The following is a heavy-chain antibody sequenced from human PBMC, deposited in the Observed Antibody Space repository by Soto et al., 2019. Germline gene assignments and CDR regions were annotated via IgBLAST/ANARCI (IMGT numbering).Heavy chain of an antibody. J-gene: IGHJ6*02. Sequence: PGESLKISCKGSGYSFTSYWISWVRQMPGKGLEWMGRIDPSDSYTNYSPSFQGHVTISADKSISTAYLQWSSLKASDTAMYYCASVQGYSGYDPSYYYGMDVWGQGTTVTVSS. CDR3: ASVQGYSGYDPSYYYGMDV. D-gene: IGHD5-12*01. V-gene: IGHV5-10-1*01. CDR2: IDPSDSYT. CDR1: GYSFTSYW.